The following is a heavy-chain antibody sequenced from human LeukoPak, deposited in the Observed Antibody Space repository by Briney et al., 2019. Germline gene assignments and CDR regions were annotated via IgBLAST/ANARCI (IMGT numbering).Heavy chain of an antibody. CDR3: AKEVESYSRSYGAYFDD. J-gene: IGHJ4*02. CDR1: GFTFSSYS. D-gene: IGHD1-26*01. CDR2: ISSSSSYI. Sequence: GSLILSCAASGFTFSSYSMNWVRQAPGKGLEWVSSISSSSSYIYYADSVKGRFTISRDNAKNSLYLQMNGLRAEDTAVYYCAKEVESYSRSYGAYFDDWGQGTLVTVSS. V-gene: IGHV3-21*01.